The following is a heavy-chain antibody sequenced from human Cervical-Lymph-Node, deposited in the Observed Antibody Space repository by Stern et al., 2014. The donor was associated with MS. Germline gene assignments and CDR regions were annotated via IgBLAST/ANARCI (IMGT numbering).Heavy chain of an antibody. D-gene: IGHD2-15*01. Sequence: DQLVESGPGLVKPSETLSLTCTVSGASISSSHWTWIRQTPGTGLEWIGNVYQSGSTNYKPSLKSRATIFVDTSKNQVSLKLTSVTAADTAVYYCARGRWYGDYWGQGTLVTVSS. CDR1: GASISSSH. CDR2: VYQSGST. CDR3: ARGRWYGDY. J-gene: IGHJ4*02. V-gene: IGHV4-59*01.